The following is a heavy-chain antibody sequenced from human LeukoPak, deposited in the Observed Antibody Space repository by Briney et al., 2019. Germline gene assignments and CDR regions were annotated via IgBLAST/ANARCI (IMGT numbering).Heavy chain of an antibody. CDR2: IWYDGSNK. V-gene: IGHV3-33*06. Sequence: PGGSLRLSCAASGFTLSSYGMHGVRQAPGKGLEWVAVIWYDGSNKYYADSVKGRFTISRDNSKNTLYLQMNSLRAEDTAVYYCAKIGRPTAYYYMDVWGKGTTVTVSS. J-gene: IGHJ6*03. CDR3: AKIGRPTAYYYMDV. CDR1: GFTLSSYG. D-gene: IGHD3/OR15-3a*01.